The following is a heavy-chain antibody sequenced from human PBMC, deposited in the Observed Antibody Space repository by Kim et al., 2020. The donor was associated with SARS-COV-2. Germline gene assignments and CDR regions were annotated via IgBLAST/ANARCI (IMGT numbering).Heavy chain of an antibody. J-gene: IGHJ5*02. V-gene: IGHV4-59*09. D-gene: IGHD1-7*01. Sequence: PPRKSRVTISVDTSKNQFSLKLSSVTAADTAVYYCARGNNWNYEGRWFDPWGQGTLVTVSS. CDR3: ARGNNWNYEGRWFDP.